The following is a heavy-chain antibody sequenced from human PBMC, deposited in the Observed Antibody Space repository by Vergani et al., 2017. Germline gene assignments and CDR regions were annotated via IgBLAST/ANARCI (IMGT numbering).Heavy chain of an antibody. CDR3: ARGFYYYDSSGYYASDY. V-gene: IGHV1-2*02. CDR2: INPNSGGT. J-gene: IGHJ4*02. CDR1: GYTFTGYY. Sequence: QVQLVQSGAEVKKPGASVKVSCKASGYTFTGYYMHWVRQAPGQGLEWMGWINPNSGGTNYAQKFQGRVTMTRDTSISTAYMELSRLRSDDTAVYYCARGFYYYDSSGYYASDYWGQGTLVTVSS. D-gene: IGHD3-22*01.